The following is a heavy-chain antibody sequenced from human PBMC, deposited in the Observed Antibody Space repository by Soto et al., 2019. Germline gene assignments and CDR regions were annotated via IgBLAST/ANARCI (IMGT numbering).Heavy chain of an antibody. CDR1: GFTFSSYG. J-gene: IGHJ4*02. CDR3: AKDNDYYESSCYYYPGDY. Sequence: QVQLVESGGGVVQPGRSLRLSCAASGFTFSSYGMHWVRQAPGKGLEWVAVISYDGSNKYYADSVKGRFTISRDNSKNTLYLHMNVLRADDTAVYYCAKDNDYYESSCYYYPGDYWGQGTLVTVSS. D-gene: IGHD3-22*01. CDR2: ISYDGSNK. V-gene: IGHV3-30*18.